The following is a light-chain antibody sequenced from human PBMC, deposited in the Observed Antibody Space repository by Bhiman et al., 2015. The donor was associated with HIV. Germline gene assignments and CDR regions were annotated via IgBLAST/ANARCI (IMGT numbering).Light chain of an antibody. V-gene: IGLV2-14*03. J-gene: IGLJ1*01. CDR3: SSYTSSSTYV. CDR2: DVT. Sequence: QSALTQPASVSGSLGQSITMSCTGANSDIGDYDCVSWYQQHPGKAPKLIIYDVTKRPSGVSSRFSGSKSGNTASLTISGLQAEDEADYYCSSYTSSSTYVFGAGTKVTVL. CDR1: NSDIGDYDC.